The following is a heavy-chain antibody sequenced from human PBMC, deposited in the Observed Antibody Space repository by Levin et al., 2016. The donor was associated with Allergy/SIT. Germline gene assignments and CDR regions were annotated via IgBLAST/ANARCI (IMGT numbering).Heavy chain of an antibody. V-gene: IGHV3-48*02. D-gene: IGHD6-13*01. CDR3: ARVSSSWLNYYYMDV. CDR1: GFTFSSSS. CDR2: ISSGSRTK. J-gene: IGHJ6*03. Sequence: GGSLRLSCAVFGFTFSSSSMNWVRQAPGKGLEWVSYISSGSRTKYYADSVKGRFTISRDNAKNSLYLQMNSLRDEDTAVYYCARVSSSWLNYYYMDVWGKGTTVTVSS.